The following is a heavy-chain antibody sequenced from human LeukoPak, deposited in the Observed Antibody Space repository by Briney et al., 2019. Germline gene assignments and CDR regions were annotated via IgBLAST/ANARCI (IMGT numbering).Heavy chain of an antibody. CDR2: IRSKAYGGTT. J-gene: IGHJ6*03. CDR1: GFTFGDYA. V-gene: IGHV3-49*03. CDR3: TSSHHPTHYYYMDV. Sequence: GGSLRLSCTASGFTFGDYAMSWFRQAPGKGLEWVGFIRSKAYGGTTEYAASVKGRFTISRDDSKSIAYLQMNSLKTEDTAVYYCTSSHHPTHYYYMDVWGKGTTVTVSS.